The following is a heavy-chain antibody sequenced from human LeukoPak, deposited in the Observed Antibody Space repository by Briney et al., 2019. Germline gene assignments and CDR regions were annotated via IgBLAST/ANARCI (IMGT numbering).Heavy chain of an antibody. D-gene: IGHD3-22*01. CDR3: THYYDGSGYYGAFDS. CDR1: GFTFSDSA. Sequence: PGGSLRLSCAASGFTFSDSAVHWVRQGSGKGLEWVGRIRSKAKSYATAYAASVKGRFTISRDDSETTAYLQMNSLKTEDTAVYYCTHYYDGSGYYGAFDSWDQGTMVTVSS. V-gene: IGHV3-73*01. CDR2: IRSKAKSYAT. J-gene: IGHJ3*02.